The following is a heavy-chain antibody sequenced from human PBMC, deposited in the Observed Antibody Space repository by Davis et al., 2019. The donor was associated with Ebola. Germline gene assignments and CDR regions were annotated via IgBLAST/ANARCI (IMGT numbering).Heavy chain of an antibody. D-gene: IGHD6-13*01. V-gene: IGHV4-30-4*08. Sequence: PSETLSLTCTVSGGSISSGDYYWSWIRQPPGKGLEWIGYIYYSGSTYYNPSLKSRVTISVDTSKNQFSLKLSTVTAADTAVYYCAKGIAAAGPGLDYWGQGTLVTVSS. CDR1: GGSISSGDYY. CDR2: IYYSGST. CDR3: AKGIAAAGPGLDY. J-gene: IGHJ4*02.